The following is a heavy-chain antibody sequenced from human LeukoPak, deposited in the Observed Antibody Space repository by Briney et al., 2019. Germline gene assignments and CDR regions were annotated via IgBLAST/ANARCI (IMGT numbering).Heavy chain of an antibody. CDR3: ARHKRYYGMDV. Sequence: SETLSLTCTVSGGSISSYYWSWIRQPPGKGLEWIGYIYYSGSTNYNPSLKSRVTISVDTSKNQFSLKLSSVTAADTAAYYCARHKRYYGMDVWGQGTTVTVSS. V-gene: IGHV4-59*08. D-gene: IGHD1-1*01. CDR1: GGSISSYY. CDR2: IYYSGST. J-gene: IGHJ6*02.